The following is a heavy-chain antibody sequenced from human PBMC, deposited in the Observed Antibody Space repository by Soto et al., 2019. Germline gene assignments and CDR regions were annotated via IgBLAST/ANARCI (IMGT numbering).Heavy chain of an antibody. V-gene: IGHV4-34*01. CDR3: ARGGGNPASTNDY. CDR1: GGSFSYFY. J-gene: IGHJ4*02. D-gene: IGHD3-16*01. Sequence: QVQLQQWGAGLLKPSETLSLTCAVHGGSFSYFYWSWIRQPPGKGLEWIGEINHSGSTNFNPPLKSRVTILMDTSRTQFSLELSSVTAADTAVYYCARGGGNPASTNDYWSQGTLVTVSS. CDR2: INHSGST.